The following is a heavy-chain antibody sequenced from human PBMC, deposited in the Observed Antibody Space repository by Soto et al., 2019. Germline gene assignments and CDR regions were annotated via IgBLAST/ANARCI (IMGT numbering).Heavy chain of an antibody. CDR3: ARVRCFNGLCHTADYGMDV. CDR2: IIPISGTT. Sequence: VKVSCKASGDVFRSYGINWVRQAPGQGLEWMGGIIPISGTTNYAQKFQGRAAITADESTDTVYVELSRLRSEDTAVYFCARVRCFNGLCHTADYGMDVWGQGTTVTVSS. D-gene: IGHD2-8*01. V-gene: IGHV1-69*13. J-gene: IGHJ6*02. CDR1: GDVFRSYG.